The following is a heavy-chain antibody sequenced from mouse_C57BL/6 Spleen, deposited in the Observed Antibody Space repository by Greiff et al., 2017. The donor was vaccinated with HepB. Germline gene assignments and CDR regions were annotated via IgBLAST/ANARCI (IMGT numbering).Heavy chain of an antibody. CDR2: ISYDGSN. V-gene: IGHV3-6*01. J-gene: IGHJ4*01. CDR1: GYSITSGYY. Sequence: DVQLQESGPGLVKPSQSLSLTCSVTGYSITSGYYWNWIRQFPGNKLEWMGYISYDGSNNYNPSLKNRISITRDTSKNQFFLKLNSVTTEDTATYYCARGGAYYSNYRDYWGQGTSVTVSS. CDR3: ARGGAYYSNYRDY. D-gene: IGHD2-5*01.